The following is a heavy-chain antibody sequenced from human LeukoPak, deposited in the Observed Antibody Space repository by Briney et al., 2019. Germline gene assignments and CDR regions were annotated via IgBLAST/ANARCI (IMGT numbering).Heavy chain of an antibody. J-gene: IGHJ4*02. CDR2: ISGSGDST. V-gene: IGHV3-23*01. D-gene: IGHD1-20*01. CDR1: GFTLRSYV. CDR3: AKAGMTRFDY. Sequence: PGGSLRLSCVASGFTLRSYVMNWVRQTPGKGLEWVSSISGSGDSTFYADSVKGRFTISRDNSKNTLYLQMNSLRVEDTAVYYCAKAGMTRFDYWGQGIMVTVSS.